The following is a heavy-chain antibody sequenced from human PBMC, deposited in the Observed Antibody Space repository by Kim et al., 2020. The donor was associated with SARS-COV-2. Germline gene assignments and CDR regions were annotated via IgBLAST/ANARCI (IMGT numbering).Heavy chain of an antibody. V-gene: IGHV3-48*02. CDR3: AVVVVAALDAFDI. D-gene: IGHD2-15*01. Sequence: YADSVKGRFTISRDNAKNSLYLQMNSLRDEDTAVYYCAVVVVAALDAFDIWGQGTMVTVSS. J-gene: IGHJ3*02.